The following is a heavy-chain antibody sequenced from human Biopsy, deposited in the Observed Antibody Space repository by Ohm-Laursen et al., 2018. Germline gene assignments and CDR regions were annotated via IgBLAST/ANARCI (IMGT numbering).Heavy chain of an antibody. CDR3: VREPKTGTAEAWYFDL. V-gene: IGHV4-31*03. CDR1: GASVKTSGYF. CDR2: ISYNERT. Sequence: TLSLTCSVSGASVKTSGYFWAWIRQCPGKGLERIGYISYNERTHYNPSLTSRLAISFDTSNNRISLQLRSVSVADTAVYYCVREPKTGTAEAWYFDLWGRGSPVTVPS. D-gene: IGHD3-9*01. J-gene: IGHJ2*01.